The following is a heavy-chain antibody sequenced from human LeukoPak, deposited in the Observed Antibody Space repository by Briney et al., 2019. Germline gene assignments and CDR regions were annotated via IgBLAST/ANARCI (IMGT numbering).Heavy chain of an antibody. D-gene: IGHD3-3*01. CDR2: IYYSGST. V-gene: IGHV4-31*03. Sequence: SQTLSLTCTVSGGSISSGGYYWSWIRQHPGKGLEWIGYIYYSGSTYYNPSLKSRVTISVDTSKNQFSLKLSSVTAADMAVYYCATSSYDFWSGYGRFDPWGQGTLVTVSS. CDR3: ATSSYDFWSGYGRFDP. CDR1: GGSISSGGYY. J-gene: IGHJ5*02.